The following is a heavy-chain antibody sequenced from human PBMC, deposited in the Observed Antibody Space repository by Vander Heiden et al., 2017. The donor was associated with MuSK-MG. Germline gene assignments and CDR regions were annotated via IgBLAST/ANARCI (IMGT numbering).Heavy chain of an antibody. Sequence: QVQLQESGPGLVKPSQTLSLTCTVAGDSIRSYAYYWSWIRQPPGKGLELIGYIYYSGNSYYSPSLNVRVTISLDTSKNQFSLRLSSVTVAATAVYYCASLSPDYYDYYYMDVWGEGTMVTVSS. CDR3: ASLSPDYYDYYYMDV. J-gene: IGHJ6*03. CDR1: GDSIRSYAYY. CDR2: IYYSGNS. V-gene: IGHV4-30-4*08.